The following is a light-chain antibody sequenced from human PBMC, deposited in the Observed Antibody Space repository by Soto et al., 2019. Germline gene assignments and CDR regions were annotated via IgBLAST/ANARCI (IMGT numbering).Light chain of an antibody. CDR3: QQANSFPLT. Sequence: DIQMTQSPSSLSASVGDRVTITCRASQNINRYLNWYQQKPGRAPKLLIYAASSLQSGVPSRFSGTESGTDFTLTISSLQPEDFATYYCQQANSFPLTFGGGTKVDIK. J-gene: IGKJ4*01. CDR2: AAS. V-gene: IGKV1-39*01. CDR1: QNINRY.